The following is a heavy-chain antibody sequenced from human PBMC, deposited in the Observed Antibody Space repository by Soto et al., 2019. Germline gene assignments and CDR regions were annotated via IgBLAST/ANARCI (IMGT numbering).Heavy chain of an antibody. Sequence: PGGSLRLSCVASGFTFSIYSMNWVRQAPGRGLEWVSYISGSSSSIYYADSVKGRFTISRDNAKNSLYLQMNSLTAEDTAVYYCARKDSSGSGSPHFDYWGQGTLVTVSS. CDR2: ISGSSSSI. J-gene: IGHJ4*02. V-gene: IGHV3-48*01. CDR3: ARKDSSGSGSPHFDY. D-gene: IGHD3-10*01. CDR1: GFTFSIYS.